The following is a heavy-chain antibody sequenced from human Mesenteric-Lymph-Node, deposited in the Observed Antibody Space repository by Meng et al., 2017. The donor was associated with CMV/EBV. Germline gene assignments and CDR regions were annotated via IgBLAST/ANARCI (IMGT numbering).Heavy chain of an antibody. CDR3: ARDHGLQNWFDP. CDR2: INPGGGRT. J-gene: IGHJ5*02. V-gene: IGHV1-46*01. D-gene: IGHD3-10*01. CDR1: VYTISDYC. Sequence: AAVKVSCKASVYTISDYCIHWVRQPPGHGLEWMGVINPGGGRTRFAERFQGRVIMTRDTSTGTVYMELSSLKSDDTAVYYCARDHGLQNWFDPWGQGTLVTVSS.